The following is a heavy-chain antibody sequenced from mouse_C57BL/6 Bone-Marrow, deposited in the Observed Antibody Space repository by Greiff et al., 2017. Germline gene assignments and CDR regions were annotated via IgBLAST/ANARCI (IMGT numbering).Heavy chain of an antibody. Sequence: VQLQQSGPELVKPGASVKISCKASGYTFTDYYMNWVKQSHGKSLEWIGDINPNNGGTSHNQKFKGKATLTVEKSSSTAYMELRSLTAEDSAVYYCASPNWAWFAYWGQGTLVTVSA. J-gene: IGHJ3*01. V-gene: IGHV1-26*01. CDR3: ASPNWAWFAY. CDR1: GYTFTDYY. D-gene: IGHD4-1*01. CDR2: INPNNGGT.